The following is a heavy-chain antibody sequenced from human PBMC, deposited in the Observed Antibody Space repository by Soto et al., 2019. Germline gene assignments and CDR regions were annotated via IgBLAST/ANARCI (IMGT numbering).Heavy chain of an antibody. V-gene: IGHV4-30-4*01. D-gene: IGHD3-10*01. CDR2: IYYSGST. J-gene: IGHJ6*02. CDR3: ARDPTYYYGSGSYYNYYYGMDV. Sequence: PSETLSLTCTVSGGSISSGDYYWSWIRQPPGKGLEWIGYIYYSGSTYYNPSLKSRVTISVDTSKNQFSLKLSSVTAADTAVYYCARDPTYYYGSGSYYNYYYGMDVWGQGTTVTVS. CDR1: GGSISSGDYY.